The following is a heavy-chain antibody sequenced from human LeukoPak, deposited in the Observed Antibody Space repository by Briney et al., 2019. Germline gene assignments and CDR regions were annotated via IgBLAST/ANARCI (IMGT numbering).Heavy chain of an antibody. CDR1: GHTLTELS. V-gene: IGHV1-24*01. J-gene: IGHJ3*02. D-gene: IGHD1-1*01. CDR3: ATARPLEPWEAFDI. CDR2: FDPEDGET. Sequence: GASVKVSCKVSGHTLTELSMHWVRQAPGKGLEWMGGFDPEDGETIYAQKFQGRVTMTEDTSTDTAYMELSSLRSEDTAVYYCATARPLEPWEAFDIWGQGTMVTVSS.